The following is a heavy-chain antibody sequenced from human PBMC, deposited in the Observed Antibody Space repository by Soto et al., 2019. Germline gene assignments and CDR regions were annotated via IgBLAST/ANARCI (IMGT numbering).Heavy chain of an antibody. D-gene: IGHD3-16*01. V-gene: IGHV3-9*01. CDR2: IGWNGGTR. CDR1: GFTFGDYA. J-gene: IGHJ4*02. CDR3: TRDTGVWPGLFEY. Sequence: EVQLVESGGGLVQPGRSLRLSCAASGFTFGDYAMHWVRQVPRKGLEWVSGIGWNGGTRAFADSVKGRFTISRDNAKNSLYLQMDSLRAEDTALYYCTRDTGVWPGLFEYWGQGILVTVSS.